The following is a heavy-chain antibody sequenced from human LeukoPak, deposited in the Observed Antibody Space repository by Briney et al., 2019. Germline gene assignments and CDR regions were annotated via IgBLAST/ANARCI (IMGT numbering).Heavy chain of an antibody. D-gene: IGHD6-13*01. CDR1: GGSFSGYY. CDR3: ARGGVSRVLGY. Sequence: SENLSLTCAVYGGSFSGYYWSWIRQPPGKGLEWIGEINHSGSTNYNPSLKSRVTISVDTSKNQFSLKLSSVTAADTAVYYCARGGVSRVLGYWGQGTLVTVPS. J-gene: IGHJ4*02. CDR2: INHSGST. V-gene: IGHV4-34*01.